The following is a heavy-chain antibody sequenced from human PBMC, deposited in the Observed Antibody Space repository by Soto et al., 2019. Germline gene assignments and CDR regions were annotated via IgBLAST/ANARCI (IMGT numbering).Heavy chain of an antibody. D-gene: IGHD3-10*01. CDR3: ARDHYGPLDY. CDR1: GYTFTDLY. CDR2: VDPRSGDR. J-gene: IGHJ4*02. Sequence: QVQLVQSGDELKKPGASVSVSCKPSGYTFTDLYIHWVRQAPGQGLEWMVWVDPRSGDRRNTQRFQGRVNRIRDTSTSTVYSELNSMPSDDTTVYYCARDHYGPLDYWGQGTLVSGSS. V-gene: IGHV1-2*02.